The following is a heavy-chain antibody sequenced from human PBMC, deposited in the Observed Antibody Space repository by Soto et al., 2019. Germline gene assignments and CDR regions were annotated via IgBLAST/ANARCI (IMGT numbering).Heavy chain of an antibody. CDR3: ARRSGGPFDP. CDR1: GGSFSGYY. V-gene: IGHV4-34*01. CDR2: INHSGST. J-gene: IGHJ5*02. D-gene: IGHD2-15*01. Sequence: SETLSLTCAVYGGSFSGYYWSWIRQPPGKGLEWIGEINHSGSTNYNPSLKSRVTISVDTSKNQFSLKLSSVTAADTAVYYCARRSGGPFDPWGQGTLVTVSS.